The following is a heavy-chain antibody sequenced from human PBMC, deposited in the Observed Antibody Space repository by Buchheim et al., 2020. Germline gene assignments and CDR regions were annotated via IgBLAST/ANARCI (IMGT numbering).Heavy chain of an antibody. CDR2: IKQDGSEK. CDR1: GFTFSSYW. V-gene: IGHV3-7*01. Sequence: EVQLVESGGGLVQPGGSLRLSCAASGFTFSSYWMSWVRQAPGKGLEWVANIKQDGSEKYYVDSVKGRFTISRENAKNSLYLKMNSPRAEDTAVYYCARDPYGDYSGRIFDYWGQGTL. J-gene: IGHJ4*02. CDR3: ARDPYGDYSGRIFDY. D-gene: IGHD4-17*01.